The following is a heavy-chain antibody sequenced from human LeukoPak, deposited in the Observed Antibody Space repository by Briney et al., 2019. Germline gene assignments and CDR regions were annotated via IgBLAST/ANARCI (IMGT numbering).Heavy chain of an antibody. J-gene: IGHJ4*02. V-gene: IGHV3-74*01. CDR3: ARGSYYSYYFDY. D-gene: IGHD3-10*01. Sequence: GGSLRLSCAASGFTFSSYWMHWVRQAPGKGLVWVSRINNDGSSTSYADSVKGRFFISRDNAKNTLYLQLNNLTAEDMAVYYCARGSYYSYYFDYWGQGTLVTVSS. CDR1: GFTFSSYW. CDR2: INNDGSST.